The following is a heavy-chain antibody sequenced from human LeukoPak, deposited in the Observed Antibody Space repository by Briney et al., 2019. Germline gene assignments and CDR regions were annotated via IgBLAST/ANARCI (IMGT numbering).Heavy chain of an antibody. CDR1: GYTFTSYD. Sequence: ASVKVSCKASGYTFTSYDINWVRQATGQGLEWMGWMNPSSGNAGYAQKFQGRVTMTRNTSISTAYMELSSLRSEDTAVYYCARGAAVKQQLVPYYYGMDVWGQGTTVTVSS. J-gene: IGHJ6*02. CDR2: MNPSSGNA. CDR3: ARGAAVKQQLVPYYYGMDV. D-gene: IGHD6-13*01. V-gene: IGHV1-8*01.